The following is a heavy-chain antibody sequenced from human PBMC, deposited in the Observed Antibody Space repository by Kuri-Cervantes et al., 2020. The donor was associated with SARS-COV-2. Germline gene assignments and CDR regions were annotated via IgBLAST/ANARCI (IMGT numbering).Heavy chain of an antibody. D-gene: IGHD2-2*01. Sequence: ASVKVSCKASGYTFTGYYMHWVRQAPGQGLEWMVWINPNSGGTNYAQKFQGRVTMTRDTSISTAYMELSRLRSDDTAVYYFARGGGIVVVPAAPRMNYWGQGTLVTVSS. CDR1: GYTFTGYY. CDR3: ARGGGIVVVPAAPRMNY. V-gene: IGHV1-2*02. J-gene: IGHJ4*02. CDR2: INPNSGGT.